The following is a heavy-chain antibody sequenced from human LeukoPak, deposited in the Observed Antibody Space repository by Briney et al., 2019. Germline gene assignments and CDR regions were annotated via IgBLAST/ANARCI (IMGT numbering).Heavy chain of an antibody. CDR1: VDSLNSGGYS. CDR2: IYNSGST. CDR3: ARGWGAAYCGGDCHRHFDY. V-gene: IGHV4-30-4*07. Sequence: PSHTQSLTCAVSVDSLNSGGYSGNWIRQPPGKGLEWNGYIYNSGSTCYNPSLKSRVSLSVDTSKNLFSLTLNSMTAADTAVYYCARGWGAAYCGGDCHRHFDYWGQGTLVTVSS. J-gene: IGHJ4*02. D-gene: IGHD2-21*02.